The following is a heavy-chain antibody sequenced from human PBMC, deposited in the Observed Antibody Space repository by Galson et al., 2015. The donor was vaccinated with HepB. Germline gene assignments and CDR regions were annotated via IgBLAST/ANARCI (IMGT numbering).Heavy chain of an antibody. Sequence: SLRLSCAASGFTFSSYGMRWVRQAPGKGLEWVAVISYDGSNKYYADSVKGRFTISRDNSKNTLYLQMNSLRAEDTAVYYCARGWGAVAGTVTDILFDYWGQGTLVTVSS. J-gene: IGHJ4*02. CDR1: GFTFSSYG. D-gene: IGHD6-19*01. CDR3: ARGWGAVAGTVTDILFDY. CDR2: ISYDGSNK. V-gene: IGHV3-30*03.